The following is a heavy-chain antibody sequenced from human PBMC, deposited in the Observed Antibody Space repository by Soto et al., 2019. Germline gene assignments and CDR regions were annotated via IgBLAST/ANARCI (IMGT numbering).Heavy chain of an antibody. CDR3: AAEVEYSSSSAYYYGMDV. V-gene: IGHV1-2*02. CDR2: INPNSGAT. Sequence: QVQLVQSGAEVKKPGASVKVSCKASGYTFTGYYMHWVRQAPGQGLEWMGWINPNSGATNYAQKFQGRVTMTRDTSISTAYMELSRLRSDDTAVYYCAAEVEYSSSSAYYYGMDVWGQGTTVTVSS. CDR1: GYTFTGYY. D-gene: IGHD6-6*01. J-gene: IGHJ6*02.